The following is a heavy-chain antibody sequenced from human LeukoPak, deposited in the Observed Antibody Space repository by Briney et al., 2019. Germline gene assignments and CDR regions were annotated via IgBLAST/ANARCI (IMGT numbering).Heavy chain of an antibody. J-gene: IGHJ4*02. CDR1: GYTFTSYG. Sequence: ASVKVSCTASGYTFTSYGISLVRQAAGQGLEWMGWISAYNGNTNYAQKLQGRVTMTTDTSTSTAYMELRSLRSDDTAVYYCAREGYSSGYYYWNYWGQGTLVTVSS. CDR2: ISAYNGNT. D-gene: IGHD3-22*01. V-gene: IGHV1-18*01. CDR3: AREGYSSGYYYWNY.